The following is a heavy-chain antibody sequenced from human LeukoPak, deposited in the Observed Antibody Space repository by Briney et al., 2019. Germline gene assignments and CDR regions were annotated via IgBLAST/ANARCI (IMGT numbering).Heavy chain of an antibody. V-gene: IGHV4-39*01. CDR3: GRHGDRGGGFDY. CDR2: IFYSGSA. D-gene: IGHD3-10*01. CDR1: GGSISSSSDY. J-gene: IGHJ4*02. Sequence: SETLSLTCPVSGGSISSSSDYWGWIRQPPGKGLEWIGSIFYSGSAYYNPSLKSRVTISVDTSKNQFSLKLSSVTAADTAVYYCGRHGDRGGGFDYWGQGTLVTVSS.